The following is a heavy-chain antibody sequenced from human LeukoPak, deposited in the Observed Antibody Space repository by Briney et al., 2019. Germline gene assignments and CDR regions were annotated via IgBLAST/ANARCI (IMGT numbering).Heavy chain of an antibody. CDR2: INQDGSDK. D-gene: IGHD1-20*01. Sequence: GGSLRLSCAASGFTFSSYWMSWVRQAPGKGLEWVANINQDGSDKNYVDFVKGRVIIFRDNAKYSLYLQINSLRAEDKAVYYCARAPSHSGYNWNDEPDYYYYYGMDVWGQGTTVTVSS. V-gene: IGHV3-7*01. CDR1: GFTFSSYW. CDR3: ARAPSHSGYNWNDEPDYYYYYGMDV. J-gene: IGHJ6*02.